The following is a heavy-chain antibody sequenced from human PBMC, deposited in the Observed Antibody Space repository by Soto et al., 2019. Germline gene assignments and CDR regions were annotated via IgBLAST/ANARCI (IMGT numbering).Heavy chain of an antibody. CDR2: IYYSGST. V-gene: IGHV4-31*03. D-gene: IGHD3-9*01. CDR3: AGRGYDILTGPDYYYYGMDV. Sequence: KPSETLSLTCTVSGGSISSGGYYWSWIRQHPGKGLEWIGYIYYSGSTYYNPSLKSRVTISVDTSKNQFSLKLSSVTAADTAVYYCAGRGYDILTGPDYYYYGMDVWGQGTTVTVSS. CDR1: GGSISSGGYY. J-gene: IGHJ6*02.